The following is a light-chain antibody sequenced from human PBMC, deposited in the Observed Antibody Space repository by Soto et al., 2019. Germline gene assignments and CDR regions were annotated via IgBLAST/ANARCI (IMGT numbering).Light chain of an antibody. Sequence: EIVLTQSPATLSLSPGERATLSCRASQSVSNYLAWYQQQHGQAPSLLIYDASRRATGIPASFSGSGSGTDFTLTISRLEPEDFAVYYCQQRSNSTWTFGQGTKVEIK. J-gene: IGKJ1*01. CDR3: QQRSNSTWT. CDR1: QSVSNY. CDR2: DAS. V-gene: IGKV3-11*01.